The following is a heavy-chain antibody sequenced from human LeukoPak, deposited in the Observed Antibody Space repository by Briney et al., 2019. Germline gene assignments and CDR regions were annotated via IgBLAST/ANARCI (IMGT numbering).Heavy chain of an antibody. J-gene: IGHJ4*02. Sequence: SETLSLTCAVNGGSFSGYYWSWIRQPPGKGLEWIGEINHSGSTNYNPSLKSRVTISVDTSKNQFSLKLSSVTAADTAVYYCARMGYCSSTSCPGDYWGQGTLVTVSS. CDR2: INHSGST. CDR1: GGSFSGYY. CDR3: ARMGYCSSTSCPGDY. V-gene: IGHV4-34*01. D-gene: IGHD2-2*01.